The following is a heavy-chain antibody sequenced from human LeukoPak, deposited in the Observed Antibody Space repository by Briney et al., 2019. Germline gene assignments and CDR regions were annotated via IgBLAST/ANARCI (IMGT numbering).Heavy chain of an antibody. J-gene: IGHJ4*02. Sequence: EFLKISCKGSGYSFTSYWIGWVRQMPGKGLEWMGIVYPGDSDTRYSPSFQGQVTISADKSISTAYLQWSSLKASDTAMYYCARLAAPYVGPPFSDYWGQGTLVTVSS. D-gene: IGHD2-15*01. CDR2: VYPGDSDT. V-gene: IGHV5-51*01. CDR1: GYSFTSYW. CDR3: ARLAAPYVGPPFSDY.